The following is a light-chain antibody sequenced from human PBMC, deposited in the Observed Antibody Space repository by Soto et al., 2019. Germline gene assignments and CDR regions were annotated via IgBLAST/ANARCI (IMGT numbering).Light chain of an antibody. CDR1: TNDVGGYNY. CDR3: SSATNTDTLVV. J-gene: IGLJ2*01. CDR2: EVS. Sequence: QSALTQPASVSGSPGQSITISCTGTTNDVGGYNYVSWYQQHPGQAPKLMIYEVSNRPSGVSNRFSGSKSGNTASLTISGLQPEDEANYFCSSATNTDTLVVFGGGTKLTVL. V-gene: IGLV2-14*01.